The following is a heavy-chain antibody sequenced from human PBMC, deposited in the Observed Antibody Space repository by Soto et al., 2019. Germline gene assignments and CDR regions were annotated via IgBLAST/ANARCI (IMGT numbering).Heavy chain of an antibody. V-gene: IGHV1-69*13. J-gene: IGHJ6*02. CDR2: IIPIFGTA. CDR1: GGTFSSYA. D-gene: IGHD3-10*01. Sequence: SVKVSCKASGGTFSSYAISWVRQAPGQGLEWMGGIIPIFGTANYAQKFQGRVTITADESTSTAYMELSSLRSEDTAVYYCARGTYGSGSYAKYYYYYCMDVWGQAITVSVSS. CDR3: ARGTYGSGSYAKYYYYYCMDV.